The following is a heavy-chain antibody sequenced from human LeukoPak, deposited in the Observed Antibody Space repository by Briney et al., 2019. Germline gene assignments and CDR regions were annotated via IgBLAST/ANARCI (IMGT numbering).Heavy chain of an antibody. CDR1: GGSISSFY. CDR2: IYYSGNT. J-gene: IGHJ6*03. Sequence: SETLSLTCTVSGGSISSFYWTWIRQPPGKGLEWIGYIYYSGNTNYNPSLKSRVTISVDTSKNQFSLKLSSVTAADTAMYCCARGLYGSGSYYMYSYYHMDVWGRGTTVTISS. CDR3: ARGLYGSGSYYMYSYYHMDV. D-gene: IGHD3-10*01. V-gene: IGHV4-59*01.